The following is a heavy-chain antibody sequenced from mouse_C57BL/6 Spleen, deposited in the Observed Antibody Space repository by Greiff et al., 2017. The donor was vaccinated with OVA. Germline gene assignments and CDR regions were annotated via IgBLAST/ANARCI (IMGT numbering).Heavy chain of an antibody. J-gene: IGHJ2*01. V-gene: IGHV1-82*01. CDR3: ARSRDYYGSPYYFDY. D-gene: IGHD1-1*01. Sequence: QVQLKQSGPELVKPGASVKISCKASGYAFSSSWMNWVKQRPGKGLEWIGRIYPGDGDTNYNGKFKGKATLTADKSSSTAYMQLSSLTSEDSAVYFCARSRDYYGSPYYFDYWGQGTTLTVSS. CDR2: IYPGDGDT. CDR1: GYAFSSSW.